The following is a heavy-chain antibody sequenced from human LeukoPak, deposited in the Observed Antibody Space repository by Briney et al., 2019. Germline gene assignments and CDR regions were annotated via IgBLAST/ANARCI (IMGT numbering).Heavy chain of an antibody. CDR2: IKQDGSQE. J-gene: IGHJ4*02. V-gene: IGHV3-7*01. CDR1: RFTLSTYW. Sequence: GGSLRLSCAASRFTLSTYWMSWVRQAPGKGLEWVAHIKQDGSQEYYVNSVKGRFTISRDSAKNTLYLQMNSLRAEDTAVYYCARGVPYDSWSGPHYSDYWGQGTLVTVSS. CDR3: ARGVPYDSWSGPHYSDY. D-gene: IGHD3-3*01.